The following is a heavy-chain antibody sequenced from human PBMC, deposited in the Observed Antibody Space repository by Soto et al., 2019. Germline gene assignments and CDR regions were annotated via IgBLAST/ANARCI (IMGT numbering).Heavy chain of an antibody. D-gene: IGHD6-6*01. V-gene: IGHV3-33*01. CDR1: GFTFSSYG. CDR3: ARELRQLVIFLVYYYDGMDV. CDR2: IWYDGSNK. J-gene: IGHJ6*02. Sequence: GGSLRLSCAASGFTFSSYGMHWVRQAPGKGLEWVAVIWYDGSNKYYADSVKGRFTISRDNSKNTLYLQMNSLRAEDTAVDYCARELRQLVIFLVYYYDGMDVWGQGTTVTVSS.